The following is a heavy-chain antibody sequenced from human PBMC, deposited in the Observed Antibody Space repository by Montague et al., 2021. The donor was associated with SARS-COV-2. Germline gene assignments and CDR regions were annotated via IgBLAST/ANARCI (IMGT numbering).Heavy chain of an antibody. V-gene: IGHV2-5*01. Sequence: PALVKPTQTLTLTCTFSGFLLISDGVGVGWIRQPPGKALEWLALIFWNDDKRYNSSLKNRLTVTKDTSKNQVVLTMTNMDPLDTGTYYCARSLLFSSLGDFDSWGQGTLVTVSS. J-gene: IGHJ4*02. CDR2: IFWNDDK. CDR1: GFLLISDGVG. D-gene: IGHD7-27*01. CDR3: ARSLLFSSLGDFDS.